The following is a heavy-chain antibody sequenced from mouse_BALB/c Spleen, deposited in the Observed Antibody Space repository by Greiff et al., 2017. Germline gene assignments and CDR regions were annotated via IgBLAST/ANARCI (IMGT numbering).Heavy chain of an antibody. Sequence: EVKLMESGGGLVQPGGSRKLSCAASGFTFSDYGMAWVRQAPGKGPEWVAFISNLAYSIYYADTVTGRFTISRENAKNTLYLEMSSLRSEDTAMYYCARETRLRAMDYWGQGTSVTVSS. CDR1: GFTFSDYG. J-gene: IGHJ4*01. CDR3: ARETRLRAMDY. D-gene: IGHD1-2*01. CDR2: ISNLAYSI. V-gene: IGHV5-15*02.